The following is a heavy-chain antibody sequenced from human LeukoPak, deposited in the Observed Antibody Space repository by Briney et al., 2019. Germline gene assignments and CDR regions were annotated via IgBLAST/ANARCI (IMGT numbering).Heavy chain of an antibody. CDR3: SRGHYGPDY. CDR2: IQRDGTSP. J-gene: IGHJ4*02. Sequence: GGSLRLSCPAFGFPYGSTSRPWVRKAQGKGLEWVSGIQRDGTSPPYADSVKGRFIISRDNAKGSVYLQMNILRAEDTAVYYCSRGHYGPDYWGQGTLVTVSS. V-gene: IGHV3-74*01. CDR1: GFPYGSTS. D-gene: IGHD3-16*01.